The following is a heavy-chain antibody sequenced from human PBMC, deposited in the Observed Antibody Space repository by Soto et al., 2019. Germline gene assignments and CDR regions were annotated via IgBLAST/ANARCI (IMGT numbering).Heavy chain of an antibody. CDR2: ISHDGGNR. D-gene: IGHD1-1*01. CDR3: ANDPLPKSETYPGQ. V-gene: IGHV3-30*18. J-gene: IGHJ1*01. Sequence: QVQLVESGGGVVQPGRSLRLSCAASGFTFSNYGMQWVRQAPGKGLEWVALISHDGGNRYHADSVKGLFTISRDNSKNTLYLQMNSLRPEDEAVYYCANDPLPKSETYPGQWGQGTLVTVSA. CDR1: GFTFSNYG.